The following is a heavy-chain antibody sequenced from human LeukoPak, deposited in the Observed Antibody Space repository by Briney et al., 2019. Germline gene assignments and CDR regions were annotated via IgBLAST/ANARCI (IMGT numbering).Heavy chain of an antibody. D-gene: IGHD3-16*01. J-gene: IGHJ5*02. V-gene: IGHV4-30-2*01. CDR1: GGSISSGGYS. CDR3: ARGTYDYVSRNTGFDP. Sequence: SETLSLTCAVSGGSISSGGYSWSWIRQPPGKGLEWIGYTYHSGSTYYNPSLKSRVTISVDRSKNQFSLKLSSVTAADTAVYYCARGTYDYVSRNTGFDPWGQGTLVTVSS. CDR2: TYHSGST.